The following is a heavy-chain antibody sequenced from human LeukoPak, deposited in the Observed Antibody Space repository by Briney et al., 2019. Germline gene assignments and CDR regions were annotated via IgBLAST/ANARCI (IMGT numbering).Heavy chain of an antibody. CDR1: GFTFSDYY. Sequence: GGSLRLSCAASGFTFSDYYMSWIRQAPGKGLEWVSYISSSGSTIYYADSVKGRFTISRDNAKNSLYLQMNSLRAEDTAVYYCARDTRYCSGGSCYLGNFDYWGQGTLVTVSS. CDR2: ISSSGSTI. V-gene: IGHV3-11*01. J-gene: IGHJ4*02. D-gene: IGHD2-15*01. CDR3: ARDTRYCSGGSCYLGNFDY.